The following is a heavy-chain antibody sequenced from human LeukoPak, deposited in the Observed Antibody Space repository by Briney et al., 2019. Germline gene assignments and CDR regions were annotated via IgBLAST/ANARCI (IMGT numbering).Heavy chain of an antibody. V-gene: IGHV4-34*01. D-gene: IGHD1-14*01. CDR3: ARTTGIGMDV. J-gene: IGHJ6*04. CDR2: INHSGST. CDR1: GGSFSGYY. Sequence: SETLSLTCAVYGGSFSGYYWSWIRQPPGKGLEWIGEINHSGSTNYNPSLKSRVTISVDTSKNQSSLKQSSVTGADTAVYYCARTTGIGMDVRGKGTTVTVSS.